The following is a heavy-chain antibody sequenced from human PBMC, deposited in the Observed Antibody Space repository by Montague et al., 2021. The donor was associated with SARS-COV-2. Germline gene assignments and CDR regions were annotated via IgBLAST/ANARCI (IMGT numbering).Heavy chain of an antibody. V-gene: IGHV4-39*01. D-gene: IGHD3-10*01. J-gene: IGHJ4*02. CDR3: ARLTDQLLWFGELFDY. Sequence: SETLSLTCTVSGGSISSSSYYWGWIRQPPGKGLEWIGSTYYSGSTYYNPSLKSLVTTSVETSKNQFSLKLSSGTAADTTVYCCARLTDQLLWFGELFDYWGQGTLVTVSS. CDR1: GGSISSSSYY. CDR2: TYYSGST.